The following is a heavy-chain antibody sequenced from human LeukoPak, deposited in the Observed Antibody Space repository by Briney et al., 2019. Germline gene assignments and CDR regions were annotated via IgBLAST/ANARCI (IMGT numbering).Heavy chain of an antibody. CDR3: AIEYYYGISGYYYYFDY. J-gene: IGHJ4*02. V-gene: IGHV1-69*13. D-gene: IGHD3-22*01. Sequence: ASVKVSFKASVGTFSSYAISWVRQAPGQGLEWMGGIIPIFGTANYAQKFQGRVTITADESTSTAYMELSSLRSEDTAVYYCAIEYYYGISGYYYYFDYWGQGTLVTVSS. CDR2: IIPIFGTA. CDR1: VGTFSSYA.